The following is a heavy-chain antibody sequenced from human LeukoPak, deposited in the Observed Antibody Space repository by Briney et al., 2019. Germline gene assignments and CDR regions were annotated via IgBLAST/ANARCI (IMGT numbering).Heavy chain of an antibody. D-gene: IGHD1-26*01. CDR3: ARDQEWELGAFDY. J-gene: IGHJ4*02. V-gene: IGHV4-34*01. CDR1: GGSFSGYY. Sequence: SETLSLTCAVYGGSFSGYYWSWIRQPPGKGLEWIGEINHSGSTNYNPSLKSRVTISVDTSKNQFSLKLSSVTAADTAVYYCARDQEWELGAFDYWGQGTLVTVSS. CDR2: INHSGST.